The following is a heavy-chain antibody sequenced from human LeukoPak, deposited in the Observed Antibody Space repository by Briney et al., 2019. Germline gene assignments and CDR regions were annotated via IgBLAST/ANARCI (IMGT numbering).Heavy chain of an antibody. CDR2: ISSSGSNI. Sequence: GGSLRLSCAASGARFSDHYMSWIRQAPGKGLEWISYISSSGSNIHYADSMRGRVTISRDNANNLLTLHMSSLRAEDTAVYYCAGALMVAAFDSWGQGTLVTVSS. CDR1: GARFSDHY. J-gene: IGHJ4*02. CDR3: AGALMVAAFDS. V-gene: IGHV3-11*01. D-gene: IGHD2-15*01.